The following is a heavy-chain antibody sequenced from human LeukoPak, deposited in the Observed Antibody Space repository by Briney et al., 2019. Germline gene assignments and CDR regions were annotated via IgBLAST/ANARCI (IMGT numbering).Heavy chain of an antibody. CDR1: GFTFSDYY. J-gene: IGHJ4*02. Sequence: PGGSLRLSCAASGFTFSDYYMSWIRQAPGKGLEWVSYISGTGLTIYYADPVKGRFTISRDNAKNSLYLQMNSLRAEDTSVYYCARDIFTVAGAVDYWGQGTLVTVSS. D-gene: IGHD6-19*01. CDR3: ARDIFTVAGAVDY. V-gene: IGHV3-11*04. CDR2: ISGTGLTI.